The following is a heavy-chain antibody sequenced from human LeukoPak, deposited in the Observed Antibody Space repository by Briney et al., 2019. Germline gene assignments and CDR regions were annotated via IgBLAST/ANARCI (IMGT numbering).Heavy chain of an antibody. Sequence: ASVKVSCTASGGTFSSYAISWVRQAPGQGLEWMGGIIPIFGTANYAQKFQGRVTITADESTSTAYMELSSLRSEDTAVYYCAREVLNWFDPWGQGTLVTVSS. CDR1: GGTFSSYA. V-gene: IGHV1-69*13. CDR3: AREVLNWFDP. CDR2: IIPIFGTA. D-gene: IGHD3-10*01. J-gene: IGHJ5*02.